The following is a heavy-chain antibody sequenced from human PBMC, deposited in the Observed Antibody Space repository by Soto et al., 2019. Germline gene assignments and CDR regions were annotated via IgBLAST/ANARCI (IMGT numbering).Heavy chain of an antibody. D-gene: IGHD3-3*01. J-gene: IGHJ6*02. Sequence: PGGSLRLSCAASGFTFSNAWMSWVRQAPGKGLEWVGRIKSKTDGGTTDYAAPVKGRFTISRDDSKNTLYLQMNSLKTEDTAVYYCTTDRSFWSGSMTPYGMDVWGQGTTVTVSS. CDR2: IKSKTDGGTT. V-gene: IGHV3-15*01. CDR1: GFTFSNAW. CDR3: TTDRSFWSGSMTPYGMDV.